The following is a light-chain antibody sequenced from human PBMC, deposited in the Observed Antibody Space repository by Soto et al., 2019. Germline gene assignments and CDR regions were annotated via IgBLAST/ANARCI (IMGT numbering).Light chain of an antibody. Sequence: DIQLTQSPSLLYASVGDRVTITCRASQGIGSSLAWYHQKAWKAPKLLIHTASTLQSGVPSRFSGSGSGTEFTLPITSLQPEDFAPYYCQQRNSYPITFGQGTRLEIK. CDR1: QGIGSS. CDR2: TAS. CDR3: QQRNSYPIT. V-gene: IGKV1-9*01. J-gene: IGKJ5*01.